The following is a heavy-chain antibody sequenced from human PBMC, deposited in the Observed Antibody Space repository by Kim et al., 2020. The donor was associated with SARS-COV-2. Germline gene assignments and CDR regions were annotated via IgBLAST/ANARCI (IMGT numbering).Heavy chain of an antibody. V-gene: IGHV3-9*01. J-gene: IGHJ3*02. D-gene: IGHD1-26*01. CDR3: AKVSRATGAFDI. Sequence: SVKGRFTISRYHAKNSLYLQMNSLRAEDTALCYCAKVSRATGAFDIWGQGTMVTVSS.